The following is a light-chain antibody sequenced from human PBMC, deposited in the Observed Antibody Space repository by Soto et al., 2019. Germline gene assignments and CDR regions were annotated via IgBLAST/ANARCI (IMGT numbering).Light chain of an antibody. Sequence: QSVLTQPPSASGSLGQSVTVSCTGTSSDVGGYDYVSWYQQQPGKAPKLMIYEVSQRPSGVPDRFSGSKSGNTASLTVSGLQAEDEADYYCSSYGGSNNVVFGGGTKLTVL. CDR2: EVS. V-gene: IGLV2-8*01. CDR3: SSYGGSNNVV. J-gene: IGLJ2*01. CDR1: SSDVGGYDY.